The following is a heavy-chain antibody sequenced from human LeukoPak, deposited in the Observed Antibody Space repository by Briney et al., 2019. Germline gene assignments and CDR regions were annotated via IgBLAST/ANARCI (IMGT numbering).Heavy chain of an antibody. Sequence: GGSLRLSCVVSGFSFSNSWLSWVRQAPGKGLEWVGRIKNKIDGGTTDYAAPVKGRFTISRDDSKKTLYLQMSSLKTEDTALYYCTANDNIIYWGQGTLVTVSS. J-gene: IGHJ4*02. CDR1: GFSFSNSW. V-gene: IGHV3-15*01. D-gene: IGHD2/OR15-2a*01. CDR3: TANDNIIY. CDR2: IKNKIDGGTT.